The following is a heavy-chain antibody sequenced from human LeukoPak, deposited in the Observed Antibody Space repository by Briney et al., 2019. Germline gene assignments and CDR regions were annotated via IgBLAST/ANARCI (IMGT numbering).Heavy chain of an antibody. CDR3: ARGSPAYDSSGYYYY. CDR1: GGSFSGYY. Sequence: SETLSLTCAVYGGSFSGYYWSWIRQPPGKGLEWIGEINHSGSTNYNPSLKSRVTISVDTSKNQFSLKLSSVTAADTAVYYCARGSPAYDSSGYYYYWGQGTLVTVSS. J-gene: IGHJ4*02. CDR2: INHSGST. V-gene: IGHV4-34*01. D-gene: IGHD3-22*01.